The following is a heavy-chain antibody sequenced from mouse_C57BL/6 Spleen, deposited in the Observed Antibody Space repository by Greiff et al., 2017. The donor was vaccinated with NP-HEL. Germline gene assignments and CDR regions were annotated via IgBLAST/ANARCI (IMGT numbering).Heavy chain of an antibody. CDR2: INPNNGGT. J-gene: IGHJ1*03. CDR1: GYTFTDYY. CDR3: ARGGLPWYFDV. Sequence: EVQLQQSGPELVKPGASVKISCKASGYTFTDYYMNWVKQSHGKSLEWIGDINPNNGGTSYNQKFKGKATLTVDKSSSTAYMGLRSLTSEDSAVYYCARGGLPWYFDVWGTGTTVTVSS. V-gene: IGHV1-26*01. D-gene: IGHD5-5*01.